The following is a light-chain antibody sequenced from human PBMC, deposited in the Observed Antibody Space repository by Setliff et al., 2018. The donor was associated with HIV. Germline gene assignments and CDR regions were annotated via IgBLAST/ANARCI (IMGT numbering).Light chain of an antibody. CDR1: SSEVGGYNY. V-gene: IGLV2-14*01. CDR2: EVS. Sequence: QSALTQPASVSGSPGQSITISCTGTSSEVGGYNYVSWYQQHPGKAPKVMISEVSKRPSGVSNRFSGSKSGNTASLTISGLQAEDEGDYYCSSYTSSSTFYVFGTGTKVTVL. J-gene: IGLJ1*01. CDR3: SSYTSSSTFYV.